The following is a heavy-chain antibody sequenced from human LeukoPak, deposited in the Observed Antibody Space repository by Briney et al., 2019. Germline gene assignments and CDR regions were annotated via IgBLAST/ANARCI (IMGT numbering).Heavy chain of an antibody. V-gene: IGHV3-23*01. CDR3: TKETMVRGVGYYYGMDV. Sequence: GGSLRLSCAPSGFALSSQAMGWVRQAPGKCLEWVSVISDSGSITYYAGTVKGRFTISRDNSKYTLYLQMNSLRAVDTAGYYCTKETMVRGVGYYYGMDVWGQGTTVTVSS. CDR2: ISDSGSIT. CDR1: GFALSSQA. D-gene: IGHD3-10*01. J-gene: IGHJ6*02.